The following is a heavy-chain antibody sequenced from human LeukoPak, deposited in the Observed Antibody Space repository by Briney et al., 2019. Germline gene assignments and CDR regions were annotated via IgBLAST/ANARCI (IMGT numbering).Heavy chain of an antibody. V-gene: IGHV1-18*01. CDR3: ARSDFWSGYYFCYYYYGMDV. CDR1: GYTFTSYG. CDR2: ISAYNGNT. D-gene: IGHD3-3*01. J-gene: IGHJ6*02. Sequence: ASVKVSCKASGYTFTSYGISWVRQAPGQGLEWMGWISAYNGNTNYAQKLQGRVTMTTDTSTSTAYMELRSLRSDDTAVYYCARSDFWSGYYFCYYYYGMDVWGQGTTVTVSS.